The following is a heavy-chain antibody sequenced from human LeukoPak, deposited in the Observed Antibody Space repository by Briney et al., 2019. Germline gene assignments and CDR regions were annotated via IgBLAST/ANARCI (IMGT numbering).Heavy chain of an antibody. V-gene: IGHV3-30*02. CDR3: AGETYYYDSSGYFDY. Sequence: GGSLRLSCAASGFTFSSYGIHWVRQAPGKGLEWVAFIRYDGSNKYYADSVKGRFTISRDNSKNTLYLQMNSLRAEDTAVYYCAGETYYYDSSGYFDYWGQGTLVTVSS. CDR1: GFTFSSYG. D-gene: IGHD3-22*01. J-gene: IGHJ4*02. CDR2: IRYDGSNK.